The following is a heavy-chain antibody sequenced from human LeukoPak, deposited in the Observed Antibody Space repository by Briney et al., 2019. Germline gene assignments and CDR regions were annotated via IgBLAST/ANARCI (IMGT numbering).Heavy chain of an antibody. J-gene: IGHJ6*04. CDR2: ISGSDSST. V-gene: IGHV3-21*01. CDR1: GFTFSSYT. D-gene: IGHD3-10*02. Sequence: GGSLRLSCAASGFTFSSYTMNWVRLAPGKGLEWVSTISGSDSSTHYADSVKGRFTISRDNAKNSLYLQMNSLRAEDTAVYYCAELGITMIGGVWGKGTTVTISS. CDR3: AELGITMIGGV.